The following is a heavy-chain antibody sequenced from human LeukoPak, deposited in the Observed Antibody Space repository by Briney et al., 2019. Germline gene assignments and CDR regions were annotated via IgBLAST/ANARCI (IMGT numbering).Heavy chain of an antibody. CDR1: GFTFTRSA. D-gene: IGHD3-22*01. V-gene: IGHV1-58*02. J-gene: IGHJ3*02. CDR3: AAADYYDSSGYYPYAFHI. Sequence: TSVKVSCKASGFTFTRSAMQWVRQARGQRLEWIGWIVVGSGNTNYAQTFQERVTITRDMSTGTAYMELSSLRSEDTAVYYCAAADYYDSSGYYPYAFHIWGQGTMVTVSS. CDR2: IVVGSGNT.